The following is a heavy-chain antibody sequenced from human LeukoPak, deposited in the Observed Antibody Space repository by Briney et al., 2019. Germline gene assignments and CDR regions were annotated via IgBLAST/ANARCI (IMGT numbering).Heavy chain of an antibody. V-gene: IGHV3-48*03. Sequence: GGSLRLSCAASGFTFSSYEMNWVRQAPGKGLEWVSYISSSGSTIYYADSVKGRFTISRDNAKNSLHLQMNSLRAEDTAVYYCALVSGYDFVRYNGKYYMDVWGKGTTVTISS. CDR2: ISSSGSTI. D-gene: IGHD5-12*01. J-gene: IGHJ6*03. CDR3: ALVSGYDFVRYNGKYYMDV. CDR1: GFTFSSYE.